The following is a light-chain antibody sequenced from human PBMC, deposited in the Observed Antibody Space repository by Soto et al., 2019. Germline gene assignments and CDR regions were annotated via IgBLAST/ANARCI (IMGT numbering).Light chain of an antibody. Sequence: QSALTQPASVSGSPGQSITFSCTGTSSDVGAYNYVSWYQQHPGKAPKLMIYDVTNRPSGVSYRFSGSKSGNTASLTISGLQAEDEADYYCCSYTTSSTYVFGTGTKVTVL. CDR2: DVT. CDR3: CSYTTSSTYV. CDR1: SSDVGAYNY. V-gene: IGLV2-14*01. J-gene: IGLJ1*01.